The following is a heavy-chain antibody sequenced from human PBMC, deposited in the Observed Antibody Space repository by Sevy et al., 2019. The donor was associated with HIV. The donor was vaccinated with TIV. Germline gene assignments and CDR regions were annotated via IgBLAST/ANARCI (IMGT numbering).Heavy chain of an antibody. CDR2: IYQSGNT. Sequence: SETLSLTCAVSAYSVSSAYSWGWIRQPPGKGLEWIGNIYQSGNTYYNPSLKSRVTISVDMSNNQFSLRLTSVTAADTAVYYWASFGRLLIISGDVFEIWGQGTMVTVSS. V-gene: IGHV4-38-2*01. D-gene: IGHD3-9*01. CDR3: ASFGRLLIISGDVFEI. CDR1: AYSVSSAYS. J-gene: IGHJ3*02.